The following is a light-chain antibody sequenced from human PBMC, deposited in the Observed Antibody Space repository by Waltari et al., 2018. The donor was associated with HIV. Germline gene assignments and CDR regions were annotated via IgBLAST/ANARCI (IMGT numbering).Light chain of an antibody. V-gene: IGLV1-36*01. Sequence: QSVLTQSPSVSEAPGQRVTISCSGSSSNIGNNAVNWYQQLPGKAPKLLIYYDDLLPSGVSDRFSGSKSGTSVSLAISGLQSEDEADYYCSTWDDSLNGWVFGGGTKLTVL. CDR3: STWDDSLNGWV. J-gene: IGLJ3*02. CDR2: YDD. CDR1: SSNIGNNA.